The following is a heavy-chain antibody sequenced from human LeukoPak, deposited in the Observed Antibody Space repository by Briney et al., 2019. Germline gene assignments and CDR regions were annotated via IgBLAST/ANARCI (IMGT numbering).Heavy chain of an antibody. D-gene: IGHD3-10*01. Sequence: PGGSLRLSCAASGFTFSSYGMSWVRQAPGKGLEWVSAISGSGGSTYYADSVKGRFTISRDNSKNTLYLQMNSLRAEDTAVYYCAKDQGFGESHYYYMDVWGKGTTVTISS. CDR3: AKDQGFGESHYYYMDV. V-gene: IGHV3-23*01. CDR2: ISGSGGST. CDR1: GFTFSSYG. J-gene: IGHJ6*03.